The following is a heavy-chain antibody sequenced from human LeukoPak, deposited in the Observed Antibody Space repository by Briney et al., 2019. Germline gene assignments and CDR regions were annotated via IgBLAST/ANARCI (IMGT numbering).Heavy chain of an antibody. V-gene: IGHV3-21*01. J-gene: IGHJ6*04. CDR3: ASRPPYYGMDV. CDR1: GFTSSSYN. CDR2: ISSSSTYI. Sequence: GGSLRLSCAASGFTSSSYNMNWVRQAPGKGLEWVSSISSSSTYIHYADSVKGRFTISRDNAKNSLYLQMNSLRVEDTAVYYCASRPPYYGMDVWGKGTPVTVSS.